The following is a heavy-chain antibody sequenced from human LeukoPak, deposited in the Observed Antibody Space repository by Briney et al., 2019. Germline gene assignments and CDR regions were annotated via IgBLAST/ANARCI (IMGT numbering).Heavy chain of an antibody. V-gene: IGHV1-18*01. CDR1: GYTFTSYG. Sequence: ASVKVSCKASGYTFTSYGVSWVRQAPGQGLEWMGWISAYNGDTDYAQKLQGRVTMTADTSTSTAYMELRSLRSDDTAVYYCAIVLPYFGYWGQGTLLTVSS. J-gene: IGHJ4*02. CDR2: ISAYNGDT. D-gene: IGHD3-10*01. CDR3: AIVLPYFGY.